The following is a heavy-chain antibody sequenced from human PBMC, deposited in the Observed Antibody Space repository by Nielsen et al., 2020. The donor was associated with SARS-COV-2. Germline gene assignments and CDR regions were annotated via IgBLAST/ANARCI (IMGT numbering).Heavy chain of an antibody. CDR3: ARDSSSWYEGGFRWFDP. D-gene: IGHD6-13*01. V-gene: IGHV3-30-3*01. CDR2: ISYDGSNK. Sequence: GESLKISCAASGFTFSSYAMHWVRQAPGKGLEWVAVISYDGSNKYYADSVKGRFTISRDNSKNTLYLQMNSLRAEDTAVYYCARDSSSWYEGGFRWFDPWGQGTLVTVSS. CDR1: GFTFSSYA. J-gene: IGHJ5*02.